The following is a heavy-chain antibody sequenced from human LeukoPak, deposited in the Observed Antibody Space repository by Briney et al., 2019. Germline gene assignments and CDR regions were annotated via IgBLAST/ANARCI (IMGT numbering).Heavy chain of an antibody. V-gene: IGHV3-30*18. CDR2: ISYDGSNK. J-gene: IGHJ4*02. D-gene: IGHD3-10*01. Sequence: GGSLRLSCAASGFTFSSYGMHWVRQAPGKGLEWVAVISYDGSNKYYADSVKGRFTISRDNSKNTLYLQMNSLRAEDTAVYYCAKETMGGYYDSGYYFDYWGQGTLVTVSS. CDR3: AKETMGGYYDSGYYFDY. CDR1: GFTFSSYG.